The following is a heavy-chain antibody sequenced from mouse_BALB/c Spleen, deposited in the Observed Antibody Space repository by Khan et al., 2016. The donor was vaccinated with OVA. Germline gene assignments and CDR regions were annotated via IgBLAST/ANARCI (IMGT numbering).Heavy chain of an antibody. D-gene: IGHD1-1*01. CDR3: ARELCTTGVATPFAY. V-gene: IGHV5-9-3*01. CDR1: GFTFSNYA. J-gene: IGHJ3*01. Sequence: EVQLVESGGGLVKPGGSLKLSCAASGFTFSNYAMSWVRQTPEKRLEWVATISSGGSYTYYPDSVQGRFTIFRDNAKNTLYLQMSSLRSEDTAIYYCARELCTTGVATPFAYWGQGTLVTVAA. CDR2: ISSGGSYT.